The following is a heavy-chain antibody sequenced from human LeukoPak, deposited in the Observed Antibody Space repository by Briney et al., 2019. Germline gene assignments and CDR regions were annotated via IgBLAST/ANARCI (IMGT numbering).Heavy chain of an antibody. Sequence: GASVNVSCKASGYTFTSYGISWVRQAPGQGLEWMGWISAYNGNTNYAQKLQGRVTMTTDTSTSTAYMELRSLRSDDTAVYYCAGPGEPTYYDFWSGYFSVRPHSYGMDVWGQGTTVTVSS. V-gene: IGHV1-18*01. CDR1: GYTFTSYG. CDR2: ISAYNGNT. J-gene: IGHJ6*02. CDR3: AGPGEPTYYDFWSGYFSVRPHSYGMDV. D-gene: IGHD3-3*01.